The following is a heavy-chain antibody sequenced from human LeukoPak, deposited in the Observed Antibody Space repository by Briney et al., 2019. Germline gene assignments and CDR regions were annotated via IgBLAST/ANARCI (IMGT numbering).Heavy chain of an antibody. J-gene: IGHJ3*02. V-gene: IGHV1-69*05. CDR3: ARSPRYFDWQSRDIGFAFDI. D-gene: IGHD3-9*01. CDR2: IIPIFGTA. Sequence: GASVKVSCKASGGTFSSYAISWVRQAPGQGLEWMGGIIPIFGTANYAQKFQGRVTITTDESTSTAYMELSSLRSEDTAVYYCARSPRYFDWQSRDIGFAFDIWGQGTMVTVSS. CDR1: GGTFSSYA.